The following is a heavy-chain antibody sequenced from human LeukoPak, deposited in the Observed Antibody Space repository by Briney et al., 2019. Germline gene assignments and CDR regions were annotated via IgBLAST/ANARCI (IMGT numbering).Heavy chain of an antibody. CDR3: AKWGDYDTLTGYYVPDY. J-gene: IGHJ4*02. V-gene: IGHV3-23*01. CDR1: GFTFTNYA. Sequence: GGSLRLSCVASGFTFTNYAMSWVRQAPGKGLEWVSAITGSDGTSHYADSVKGRFTISRDNSKNTLYLQVNSLRAVDTAVYYCAKWGDYDTLTGYYVPDYWGQGTLVTVSS. D-gene: IGHD3-9*01. CDR2: ITGSDGTS.